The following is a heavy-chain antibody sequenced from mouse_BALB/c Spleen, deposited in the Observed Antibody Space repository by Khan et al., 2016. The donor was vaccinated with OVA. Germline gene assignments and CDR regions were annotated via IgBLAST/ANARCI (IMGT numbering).Heavy chain of an antibody. CDR1: GYTFTSYW. CDR2: INPNNGGN. V-gene: IGHV1S81*02. D-gene: IGHD2-1*01. Sequence: QVQLQQPGAELVKPGASVKLSCKASGYTFTSYWMHWVKLRPGQGFEWIGEINPNNGGNNYNEKFKRKATMTVDKSSSRAYMQLSSLTSEDSAVYDCTIGNYPDYAMDYWGQGTSVTVSS. CDR3: TIGNYPDYAMDY. J-gene: IGHJ4*01.